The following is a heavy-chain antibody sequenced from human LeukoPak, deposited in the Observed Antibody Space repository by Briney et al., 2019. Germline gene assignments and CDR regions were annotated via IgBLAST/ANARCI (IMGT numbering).Heavy chain of an antibody. Sequence: ASVKVSCKASGYTFTSYDINWVRQTTGQGLEWMGWMNPNSGNTGYAQKFQGRVTMTRNTSISTAYMELSSLRSEDTAVYYCARGSYSSSWYWSGAYYFDYWGQGTLVTVSS. D-gene: IGHD6-13*01. CDR1: GYTFTSYD. CDR2: MNPNSGNT. J-gene: IGHJ4*02. V-gene: IGHV1-8*01. CDR3: ARGSYSSSWYWSGAYYFDY.